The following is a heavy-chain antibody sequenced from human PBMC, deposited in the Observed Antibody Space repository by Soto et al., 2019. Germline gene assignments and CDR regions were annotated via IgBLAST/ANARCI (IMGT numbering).Heavy chain of an antibody. D-gene: IGHD5-12*01. V-gene: IGHV3-23*01. CDR3: AKKGYAGKWYYFDY. Sequence: GGSLRLSCAASGFTFSTNAMSWVRQAPGKGLEWVSVISGNGGTTNYADAVKGRCTISRDNSKTTVYLQMHGLRAEDTAVYYCAKKGYAGKWYYFDYWGHGTRVTISS. CDR1: GFTFSTNA. J-gene: IGHJ4*01. CDR2: ISGNGGTT.